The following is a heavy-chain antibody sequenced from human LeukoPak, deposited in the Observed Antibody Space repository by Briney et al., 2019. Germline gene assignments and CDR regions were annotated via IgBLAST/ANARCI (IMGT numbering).Heavy chain of an antibody. J-gene: IGHJ6*03. CDR1: GYTFTGYY. D-gene: IGHD1-1*01. Sequence: GASVKVSCKASGYTFTGYYLHWVRQAPGQGLEWMGWINPNSGGTNYAQKPQGRVTMTTDTSTSTAYMELRSLRSDDTAVYYCARDGRTTDMDVWGKGTTVTVSS. CDR3: ARDGRTTDMDV. CDR2: INPNSGGT. V-gene: IGHV1-2*02.